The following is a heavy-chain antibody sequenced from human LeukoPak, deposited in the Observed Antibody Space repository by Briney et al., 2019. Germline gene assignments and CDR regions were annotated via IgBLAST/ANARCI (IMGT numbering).Heavy chain of an antibody. J-gene: IGHJ4*02. D-gene: IGHD6-13*01. V-gene: IGHV3-7*01. CDR3: ARFGGSSWSLTYYFDY. Sequence: GGSLRLSCAASGFTFSSYWMSWVRQAPGKGLEWVANIKQDGSEKYYVDSVKGRFTISRDNAKNSLYLQMNSLGAEDTAVYYCARFGGSSWSLTYYFDYWGQGTLVTVSS. CDR1: GFTFSSYW. CDR2: IKQDGSEK.